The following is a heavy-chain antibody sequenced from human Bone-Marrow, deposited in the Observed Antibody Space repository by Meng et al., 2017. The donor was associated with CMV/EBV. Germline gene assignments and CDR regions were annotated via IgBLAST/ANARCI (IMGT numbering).Heavy chain of an antibody. Sequence: SETLSLTCTVSGVSISSYYWSWIRQPPGKGLECIGYIYYSGSTNYNPSLKSRVTISVDTSKNQFSLKLSSVTAADTAVYYCARDYASGWYRGDYYYGMDVWGQGTTVTVSS. CDR3: ARDYASGWYRGDYYYGMDV. CDR2: IYYSGST. V-gene: IGHV4-59*01. J-gene: IGHJ6*02. D-gene: IGHD6-19*01. CDR1: GVSISSYY.